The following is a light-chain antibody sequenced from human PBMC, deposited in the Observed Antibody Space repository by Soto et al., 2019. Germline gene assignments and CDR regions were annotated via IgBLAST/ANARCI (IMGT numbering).Light chain of an antibody. CDR2: DDT. CDR3: QVWHIGSYRV. J-gene: IGLJ3*02. CDR1: NIGTKS. V-gene: IGLV3-21*02. Sequence: SYELTQPPSVSVAPGQTARITCGGNNIGTKSVHWYQEKPGQAPVLVVYDDTYRPSGIPERFSGSNSGNTATLTISRVEAGDEADYYCQVWHIGSYRVFGGGTKLTVL.